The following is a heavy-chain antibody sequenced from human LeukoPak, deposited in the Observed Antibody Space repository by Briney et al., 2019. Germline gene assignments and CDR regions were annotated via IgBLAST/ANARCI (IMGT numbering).Heavy chain of an antibody. J-gene: IGHJ4*02. Sequence: PGGSLRLSCAATGFNFRKHWMSWVRQSIGKGLECVAKIQEDGNEMHYVDSVKGRFTISRDNAKNSLYLQMNSLRAEDTAVYYCAREWWELGTEWGQGTLVTVSS. V-gene: IGHV3-7*01. D-gene: IGHD1-26*01. CDR1: GFNFRKHW. CDR2: IQEDGNEM. CDR3: AREWWELGTE.